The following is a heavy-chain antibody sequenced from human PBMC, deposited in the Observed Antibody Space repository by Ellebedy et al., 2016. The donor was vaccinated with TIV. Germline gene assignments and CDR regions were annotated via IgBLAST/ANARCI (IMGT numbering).Heavy chain of an antibody. D-gene: IGHD2-2*01. V-gene: IGHV1-69*13. CDR1: GGTFSSYA. CDR2: IVPLSGIA. CDR3: VRGGYQLPD. J-gene: IGHJ4*02. Sequence: SVKVSCXSSGGTFSSYAISWVRQAPGQGLEWMGGIVPLSGIANYAQKFQGRVTITADESTSTAYMELSSLRSEDTALYYCVRGGYQLPDWGQGTLVTVSS.